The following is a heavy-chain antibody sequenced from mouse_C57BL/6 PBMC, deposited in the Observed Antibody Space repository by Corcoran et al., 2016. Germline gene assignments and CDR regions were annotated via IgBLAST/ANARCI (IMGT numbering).Heavy chain of an antibody. V-gene: IGHV9-3*01. J-gene: IGHJ4*01. CDR3: ARQSYYAMDY. D-gene: IGHD6-1*01. CDR2: INTYSGVP. CDR1: GYTFTTYG. Sequence: QIQLVQSGPELKKPGETVKISCKASGYTFTTYGMSWVKQAPGKGLKWMGWINTYSGVPTYADDFKGRFAFSLETSASTAYLQINNLKKEDTATYFCARQSYYAMDYWGQGTSVTVSS.